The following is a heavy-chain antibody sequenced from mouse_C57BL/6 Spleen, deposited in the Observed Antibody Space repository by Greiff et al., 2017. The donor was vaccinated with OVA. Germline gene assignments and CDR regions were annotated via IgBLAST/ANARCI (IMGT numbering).Heavy chain of an antibody. V-gene: IGHV1-15*01. CDR2: IDPETGGT. Sequence: QVQLKESGAELVRPGASVTLSCKASGYTFTDYEMHWVKQTPVHGLEWIGAIDPETGGTAYNQKFKGKAILTADKSSSTAYMELRSLTSEDSAVYYCTRRAYYGSSYPPFDYWGQGTTLTVSS. CDR3: TRRAYYGSSYPPFDY. J-gene: IGHJ2*01. D-gene: IGHD1-1*01. CDR1: GYTFTDYE.